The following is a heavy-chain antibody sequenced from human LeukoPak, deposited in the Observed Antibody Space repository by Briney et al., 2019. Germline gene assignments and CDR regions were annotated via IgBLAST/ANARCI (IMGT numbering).Heavy chain of an antibody. V-gene: IGHV3-23*01. CDR3: AKTMGAIDHDY. J-gene: IGHJ4*02. Sequence: GGSLRLSCAASGFAFSIYSMTWVRQAPGKGLEWVSTITRSGGSAYYADSVKGRFTNSRDNSKNMLSLQMSSLRAEDTAIYYCAKTMGAIDHDYWGQGTLVTVSS. CDR1: GFAFSIYS. D-gene: IGHD1-26*01. CDR2: ITRSGGSA.